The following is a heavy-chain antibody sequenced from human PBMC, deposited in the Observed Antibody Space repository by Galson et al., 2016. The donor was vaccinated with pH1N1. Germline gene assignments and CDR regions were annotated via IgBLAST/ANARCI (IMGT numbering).Heavy chain of an antibody. J-gene: IGHJ5*01. Sequence: TLSLTCTVSGGSISSDSDYWTWIRQPAGKGLEWIGRVSGTGTTNYNPSLKSRVTILIDTSKNQFSLKMASVTAADTAVYFCARESLEWLIISGHRVELNWFDSWGQGTLVTVSS. CDR3: ARESLEWLIISGHRVELNWFDS. D-gene: IGHD3-3*01. CDR2: VSGTGTT. CDR1: GGSISSDSDY. V-gene: IGHV4-61*02.